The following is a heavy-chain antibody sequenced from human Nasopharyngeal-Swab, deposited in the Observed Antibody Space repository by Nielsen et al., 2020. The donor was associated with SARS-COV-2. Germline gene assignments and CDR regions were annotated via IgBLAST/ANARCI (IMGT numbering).Heavy chain of an antibody. D-gene: IGHD6-19*01. CDR3: ARGRIAVAGTVWYFDL. J-gene: IGHJ2*01. Sequence: GESLKISCAASGFTFSSYWMSWVRQAPGKGLEWVANIKQDGSEKYYVDSAKGRFTISRDNAKNSLYLQMNSLRAEDTAVYYCARGRIAVAGTVWYFDLWGRGTLVTVSS. V-gene: IGHV3-7*01. CDR1: GFTFSSYW. CDR2: IKQDGSEK.